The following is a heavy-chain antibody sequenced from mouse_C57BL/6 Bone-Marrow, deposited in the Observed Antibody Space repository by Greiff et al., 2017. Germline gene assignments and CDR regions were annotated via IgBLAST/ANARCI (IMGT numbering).Heavy chain of an antibody. D-gene: IGHD1-1*01. CDR2: ISDGGSYT. CDR1: GFTFSSYA. V-gene: IGHV5-4*01. J-gene: IGHJ2*01. Sequence: EVHLVESGGGLVKPGGSLKLSCAASGFTFSSYAMSWVRQTPEKRLEWVATISDGGSYTYYPDNVKGRFTISRDNAKNNLYLQMSHLKSEDTAMYYCARDNYGSIFDYWGQGTTLTVSS. CDR3: ARDNYGSIFDY.